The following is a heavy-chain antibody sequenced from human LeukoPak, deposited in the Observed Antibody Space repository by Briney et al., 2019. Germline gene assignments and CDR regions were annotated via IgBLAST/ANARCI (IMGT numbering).Heavy chain of an antibody. D-gene: IGHD5-12*01. J-gene: IGHJ4*02. V-gene: IGHV5-51*01. CDR2: INPRDSDT. Sequence: GESLKISCKVSGYSFTTYWIGWVRQMPGKGLEWMGIINPRDSDTKYSPSFQGQVTISADKSISTAYLQWSSLKASDTAMYYCARHTGRYSGYAIDYWGQGTLVTVSS. CDR1: GYSFTTYW. CDR3: ARHTGRYSGYAIDY.